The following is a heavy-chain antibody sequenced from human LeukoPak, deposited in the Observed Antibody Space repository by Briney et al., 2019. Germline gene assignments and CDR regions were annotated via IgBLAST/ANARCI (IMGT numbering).Heavy chain of an antibody. CDR1: GGSISSGGYS. CDR2: IYHSGST. J-gene: IGHJ4*02. V-gene: IGHV4-30-2*01. CDR3: ARGRRSGPFDY. D-gene: IGHD6-19*01. Sequence: PSQTLSLTCAVSGGSISSGGYSWSWIRQPPGQGLEWIGYIYHSGSTYYNPSLKSRVTISVDRSKNQFSLKLSSVTAADTAVYYCARGRRSGPFDYWGQGTLVTVSS.